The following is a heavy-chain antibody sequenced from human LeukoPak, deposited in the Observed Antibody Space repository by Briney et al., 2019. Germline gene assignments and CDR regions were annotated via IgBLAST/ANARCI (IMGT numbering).Heavy chain of an antibody. CDR2: IYHSGST. V-gene: IGHV4-38-2*02. D-gene: IGHD3-10*01. CDR1: GYSISSGYY. CDR3: ARDPGVTPTKPRYFDL. Sequence: PSETLSLTCAVSGYSISSGYYWGWIRQPPGKGLEWIGSIYHSGSTYYNPSLKSRVTISVDTSKNQFSLKLSSVTAADRAMYYCARDPGVTPTKPRYFDLWGRGTLVTVSS. J-gene: IGHJ2*01.